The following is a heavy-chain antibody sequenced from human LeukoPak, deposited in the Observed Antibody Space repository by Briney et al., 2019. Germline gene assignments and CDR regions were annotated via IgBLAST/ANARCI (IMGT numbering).Heavy chain of an antibody. CDR3: ARATQPGFDP. J-gene: IGHJ5*02. D-gene: IGHD2-15*01. CDR1: GLTFITYS. Sequence: GGSLRLYCGASGLTFITYSMNWVRQAPGQGLEWVSYISSDSGARYYADSVKGRFTISRDNAKNSLYLQMNSLRAEDTAVYYCARATQPGFDPWGQGTLVTVSS. CDR2: ISSDSGAR. V-gene: IGHV3-48*01.